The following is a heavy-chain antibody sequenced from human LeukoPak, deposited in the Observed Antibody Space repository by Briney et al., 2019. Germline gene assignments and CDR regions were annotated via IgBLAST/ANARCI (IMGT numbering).Heavy chain of an antibody. CDR1: GYTFTSHD. J-gene: IGHJ4*02. Sequence: ASVKISCKASGYTFTSHDINWVRQASGQGLEWMGYINPDSGDAGYAREFQGRLTVTRDNSITTAYMELDSLTAADMAVYYCTRGWDHWGLGTLVTVSS. V-gene: IGHV1-8*01. CDR3: TRGWDH. CDR2: INPDSGDA.